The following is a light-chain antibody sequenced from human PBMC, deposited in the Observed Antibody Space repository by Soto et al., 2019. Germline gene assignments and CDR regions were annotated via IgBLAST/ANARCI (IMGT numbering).Light chain of an antibody. J-gene: IGKJ5*01. CDR1: QDISNY. Sequence: IQMTQSPSSLSASVGDRITITCRASQDISNYLAWYQQKPGKVPKLLIYSASTLQSGVPSRFSGSGSGTDFTLTISSLQPEDVATYFCQKYNSALTFGQRTRLEI. CDR2: SAS. V-gene: IGKV1-27*01. CDR3: QKYNSALT.